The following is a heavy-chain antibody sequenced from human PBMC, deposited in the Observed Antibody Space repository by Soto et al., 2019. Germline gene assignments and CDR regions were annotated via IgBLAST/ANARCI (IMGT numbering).Heavy chain of an antibody. D-gene: IGHD1-26*01. J-gene: IGHJ4*02. CDR3: AAIDEGASDI. CDR1: GDIFTRNW. V-gene: IGHV5-51*01. Sequence: GESLKISCRDSGDIFTRNWIAWGRQKPGKGLEWMGIIFAGDSDTRYSPSFRGQVTISVDKDVGTAFFYWSSLEASDTAIYYCAAIDEGASDIWGQGTRVTVSS. CDR2: IFAGDSDT.